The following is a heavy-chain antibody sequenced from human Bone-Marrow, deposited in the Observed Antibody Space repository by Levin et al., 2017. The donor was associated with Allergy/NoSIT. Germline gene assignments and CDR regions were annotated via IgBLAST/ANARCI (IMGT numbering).Heavy chain of an antibody. CDR3: ARGLGSRGCLNGVCPFDY. V-gene: IGHV1-8*01. CDR2: INPNSGDT. CDR1: GYTFTTYD. J-gene: IGHJ4*02. Sequence: GESLKISCQASGYTFTTYDINWVRQAPGQGLEWMGWINPNSGDTGFAQRFQGRLTMTRDTSISTAYMELSSLRSEDTAFYYCARGLGSRGCLNGVCPFDYWGQGALVTVSS. D-gene: IGHD2-8*01.